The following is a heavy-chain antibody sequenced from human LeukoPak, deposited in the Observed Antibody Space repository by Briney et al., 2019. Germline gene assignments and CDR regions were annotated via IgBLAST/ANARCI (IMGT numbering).Heavy chain of an antibody. CDR3: ARDWAYYDTSGYHDY. V-gene: IGHV1-2*02. CDR2: INPNSGGT. D-gene: IGHD3-22*01. Sequence: ASVKVSCKASGYTFTGYHIHWVRQAPGQGLEWMGWINPNSGGTNYAQKFQGRVTMTRDTSISTAYMELSRLRSDDTAVYYCARDWAYYDTSGYHDYWGQGTLVTVSS. CDR1: GYTFTGYH. J-gene: IGHJ4*02.